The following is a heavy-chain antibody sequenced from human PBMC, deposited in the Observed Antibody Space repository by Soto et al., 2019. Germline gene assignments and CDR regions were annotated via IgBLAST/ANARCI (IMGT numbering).Heavy chain of an antibody. Sequence: PGGSLRLSCAASGFTFSSYAMSWVRQAPGKGLEWVSAISGSGGSTYYADSVKGRFTISRDNSKNTLYLQMNSLRAEDTAVYYCAKGDYYDSSGYYDYWGQGTLVTVSS. J-gene: IGHJ4*02. CDR1: GFTFSSYA. CDR3: AKGDYYDSSGYYDY. V-gene: IGHV3-23*01. CDR2: ISGSGGST. D-gene: IGHD3-22*01.